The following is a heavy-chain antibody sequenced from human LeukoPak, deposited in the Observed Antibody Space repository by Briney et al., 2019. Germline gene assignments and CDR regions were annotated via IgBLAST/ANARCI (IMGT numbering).Heavy chain of an antibody. CDR3: ATPYCSSISCLDVFNM. CDR1: GGSFSGYY. Sequence: PSETLSLTCAVYGGSFSGYYWSWIRQPPGKGLEWIGEINHSGSTNYNPSLKSRVTISVDTSKNQFSLQLTSVTAADTATYYCATPYCSSISCLDVFNMWGQGTRVTVSS. V-gene: IGHV4-34*01. CDR2: INHSGST. J-gene: IGHJ3*02. D-gene: IGHD2-2*01.